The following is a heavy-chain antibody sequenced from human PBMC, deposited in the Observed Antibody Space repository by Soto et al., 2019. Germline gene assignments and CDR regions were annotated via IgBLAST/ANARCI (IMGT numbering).Heavy chain of an antibody. Sequence: GGSLRLSCAASGFTFSSYGMHWVRQAPGKGLEWVAVISYDGSNKYYADSVKGRFTISRDNSKNTLYLQMNSLRAEDTAVYYCAKQNSYCSGGSCYQDYFDYWGQGTLVTVSS. CDR1: GFTFSSYG. D-gene: IGHD2-15*01. CDR3: AKQNSYCSGGSCYQDYFDY. V-gene: IGHV3-30*18. J-gene: IGHJ4*02. CDR2: ISYDGSNK.